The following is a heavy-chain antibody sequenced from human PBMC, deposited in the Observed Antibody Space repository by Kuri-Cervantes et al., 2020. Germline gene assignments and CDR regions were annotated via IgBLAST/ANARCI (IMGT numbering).Heavy chain of an antibody. CDR1: GYTLTELS. D-gene: IGHD6-13*01. CDR3: ARPIAAAGYGMDV. CDR2: FDPEDGET. Sequence: ASVKVSCKVSGYTLTELSMHWVRQAPGKGLEWMGGFDPEDGETIYAQKFQGRVTMTKDTSTDTAYMELSSLRSEDTAVYYCARPIAAAGYGMDVWGQGTTVTVSS. V-gene: IGHV1-24*01. J-gene: IGHJ6*02.